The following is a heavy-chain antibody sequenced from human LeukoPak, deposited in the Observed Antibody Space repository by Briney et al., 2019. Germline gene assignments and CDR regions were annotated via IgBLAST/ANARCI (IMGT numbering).Heavy chain of an antibody. D-gene: IGHD3/OR15-3a*01. Sequence: PSETLSLTCAVSGGSISSSNSYWGWIRQPPGKGLEWIGSIYYSGNTYYNASLKSQVSISIDTSKNQFSLRLTSVTAADTAVYYCARQTGSGLFILPGGQGTLVTVSS. V-gene: IGHV4-39*01. CDR3: ARQTGSGLFILP. CDR2: IYYSGNT. J-gene: IGHJ4*02. CDR1: GGSISSSNSY.